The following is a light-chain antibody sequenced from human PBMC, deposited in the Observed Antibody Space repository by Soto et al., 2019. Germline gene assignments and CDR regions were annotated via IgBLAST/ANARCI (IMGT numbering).Light chain of an antibody. J-gene: IGLJ1*01. Sequence: QSALTQPASVSGSPGQSITISCTGTSSXVGGYNYVSWYQQHPGIAPKLLIYGVTNRPSGVSTRFSGSKSGNTASLTISGLQAEDEADYHCSSYTSASTLLYLFGTGTKLTVL. CDR2: GVT. CDR1: SSXVGGYNY. CDR3: SSYTSASTLLYL. V-gene: IGLV2-14*01.